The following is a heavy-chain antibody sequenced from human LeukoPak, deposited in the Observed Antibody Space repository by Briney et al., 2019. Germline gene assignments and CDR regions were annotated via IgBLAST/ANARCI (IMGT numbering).Heavy chain of an antibody. CDR1: GFTFSDYY. CDR2: ISSSGSTI. Sequence: GGSLRLSCTASGFTFSDYYMSWIRQAPGKGLEWVSYISSSGSTIYYADSVKGRFTISRDNAKNSLYLQMNSLRAEDTALYYCAKDLVAGNFDYWGQGTLVTVSS. J-gene: IGHJ4*02. V-gene: IGHV3-11*01. D-gene: IGHD6-19*01. CDR3: AKDLVAGNFDY.